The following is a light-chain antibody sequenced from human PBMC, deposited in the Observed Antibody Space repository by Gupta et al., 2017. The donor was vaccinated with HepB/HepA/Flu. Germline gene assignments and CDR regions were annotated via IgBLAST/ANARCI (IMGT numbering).Light chain of an antibody. CDR3: QQYGSLPRT. CDR1: QSVSSSS. V-gene: IGKV3-20*01. Sequence: EIVLTQSPGTLSLSQGERATLSCRASQSVSSSSLAWYQQKPSQAPRLLIYGVSTRATGIPDRFSGTGSGTDFTLTISRLDPEDFAVYYCQQYGSLPRTFGQGTKVEVK. CDR2: GVS. J-gene: IGKJ1*01.